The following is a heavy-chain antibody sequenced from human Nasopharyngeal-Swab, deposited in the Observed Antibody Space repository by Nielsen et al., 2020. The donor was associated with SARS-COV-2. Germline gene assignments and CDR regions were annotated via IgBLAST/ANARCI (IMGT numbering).Heavy chain of an antibody. CDR2: ISPYNGNT. CDR1: GYIFTSYG. D-gene: IGHD6-19*01. Sequence: ASVKASCKASGYIFTSYGISWVRQAPGQGLEWMGWISPYNGNTNYAQKLQGRVTMTTDTSTSSAYMELRSLRSDDTAVYYCARDGGAVAGTLYHYYYMDVWGTGTTVTVSS. CDR3: ARDGGAVAGTLYHYYYMDV. V-gene: IGHV1-18*04. J-gene: IGHJ6*03.